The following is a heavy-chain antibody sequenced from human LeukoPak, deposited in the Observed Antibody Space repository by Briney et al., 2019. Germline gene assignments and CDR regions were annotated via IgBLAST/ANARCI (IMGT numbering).Heavy chain of an antibody. CDR2: INQDGRGI. V-gene: IGHV3-7*01. J-gene: IGHJ4*02. CDR3: ARDSYRSLDY. D-gene: IGHD4-11*01. CDR1: GFTFSDVW. Sequence: RGYLRLSCAASGFTFSDVWMSWVRQAPGKGLEWVANINQDGRGIYYVDSVKGRFSISRDNTNNLLYLQKNSLRAEDTAMYFCARDSYRSLDYWGQGTLVTVSS.